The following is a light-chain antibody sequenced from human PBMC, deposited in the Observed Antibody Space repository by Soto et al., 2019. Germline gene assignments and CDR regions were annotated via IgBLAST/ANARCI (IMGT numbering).Light chain of an antibody. J-gene: IGLJ1*01. CDR1: RSDVGGYKF. CDR2: EVS. Sequence: QSALTQPASVSGSPGQAITITCTGTRSDVGGYKFVSWYQQYPGRAPKLIIYEVSHRPSGISNRFSGSKSGNTASLSISGLQTEDEANYYCSSFTTSSTLVFGTGTKVTVL. CDR3: SSFTTSSTLV. V-gene: IGLV2-14*01.